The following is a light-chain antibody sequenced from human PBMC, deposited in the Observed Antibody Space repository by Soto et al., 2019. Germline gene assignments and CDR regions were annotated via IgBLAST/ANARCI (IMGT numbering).Light chain of an antibody. J-gene: IGLJ1*01. V-gene: IGLV1-44*01. CDR1: SSNIGSNS. CDR3: AAWEDSLNARYV. CDR2: GNN. Sequence: QSVLTQPHSASGPPGQRVTISCSGSSSNIGSNSVHWYQQVPGPAPKLLIFGNNQRPSGVPARFSGSKSGTSASLAISGLQSEDEADYYCAAWEDSLNARYVFGTGTKVTVL.